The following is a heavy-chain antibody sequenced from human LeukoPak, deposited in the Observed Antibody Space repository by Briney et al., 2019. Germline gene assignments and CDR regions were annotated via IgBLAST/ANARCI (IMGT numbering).Heavy chain of an antibody. Sequence: GWSLRLSCAASGFTFSSYAMSWVRQAPGKGLQWVSAISGSGGSTYYADSVKGRFTISRDNSKNTLYLQMNSLRAEDTAVYYCAKDLGSSGYYLDYWGQGTLVTVSS. CDR3: AKDLGSSGYYLDY. V-gene: IGHV3-23*01. J-gene: IGHJ4*02. D-gene: IGHD3-22*01. CDR1: GFTFSSYA. CDR2: ISGSGGST.